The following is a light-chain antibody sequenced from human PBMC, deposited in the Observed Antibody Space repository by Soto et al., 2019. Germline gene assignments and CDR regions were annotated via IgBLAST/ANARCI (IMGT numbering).Light chain of an antibody. CDR2: DAS. Sequence: VMTQAPATLSLSPGDRATLSCRASQSVSSSYLAWYQQKPGQAPRLLIYDASSRATGIPDRFSGSGSGTDFTLTISRLEPEDFAVYYCQQYGSSPPITFGQGTRLE. J-gene: IGKJ5*01. CDR3: QQYGSSPPIT. V-gene: IGKV3-20*01. CDR1: QSVSSSY.